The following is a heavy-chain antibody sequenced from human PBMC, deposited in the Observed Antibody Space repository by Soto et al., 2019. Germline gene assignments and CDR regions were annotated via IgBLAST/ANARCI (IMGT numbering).Heavy chain of an antibody. CDR2: TIPALGKT. Sequence: KVSCTTSLAHFKKNVFPWVRPAPGQGLEWMGGTIPALGKTHYIEKFQGRVTITVDDATRTVYMEVRDLTSEDTAIYYCARGPFRPSAMDVWGQGTTVTVSS. V-gene: IGHV1-69*01. J-gene: IGHJ6*02. CDR3: ARGPFRPSAMDV. CDR1: LAHFKKNV. D-gene: IGHD3-10*01.